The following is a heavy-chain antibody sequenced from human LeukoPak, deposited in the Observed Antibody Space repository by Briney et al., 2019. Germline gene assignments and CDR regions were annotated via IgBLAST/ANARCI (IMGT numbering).Heavy chain of an antibody. CDR3: ARRGYSYGSYYYYYMDV. D-gene: IGHD5-18*01. V-gene: IGHV1-2*02. CDR2: INPNSGGT. J-gene: IGHJ6*03. CDR1: GYTFTGYY. Sequence: ASVKVSCKASGYTFTGYYMHWVRQAPGQGLEWMGWINPNSGGTNYAQKLQGRVTMTTDTSTSTAYMELRSLRSDDTAVYYCARRGYSYGSYYYYYMDVWGKGTTVTISS.